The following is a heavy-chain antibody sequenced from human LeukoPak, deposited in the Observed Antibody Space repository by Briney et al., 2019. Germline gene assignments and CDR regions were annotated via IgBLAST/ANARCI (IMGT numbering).Heavy chain of an antibody. J-gene: IGHJ3*02. V-gene: IGHV4-31*03. CDR1: GGSISSGGYY. CDR2: IYYSGST. Sequence: SQTLSLTCTVSGGSISSGGYYWSWIRQHPGKGLEWIGYIYYSGSTYYNPSLKGRVTISVDTSKNQFSLKLSSVTAADTAVYYCARGNNMQLVPLSSAFDIWAKGQWSPSLQ. CDR3: ARGNNMQLVPLSSAFDI. D-gene: IGHD6-6*01.